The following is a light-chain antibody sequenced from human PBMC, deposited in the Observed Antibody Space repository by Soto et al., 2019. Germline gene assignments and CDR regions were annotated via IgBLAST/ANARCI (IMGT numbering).Light chain of an antibody. CDR2: EVN. CDR3: SSYSNINTLL. J-gene: IGLJ2*01. V-gene: IGLV2-8*01. CDR1: SSDVGGYNY. Sequence: QSVLTQPPSASGSPGQSVTVSCTGTSSDVGGYNYVSWYQQHPGKVPKLMIYEVNKRPSGVPDRFSGSKSGNTASLTVSGLQAEDEADYYCSSYSNINTLLFGGGTKLTVL.